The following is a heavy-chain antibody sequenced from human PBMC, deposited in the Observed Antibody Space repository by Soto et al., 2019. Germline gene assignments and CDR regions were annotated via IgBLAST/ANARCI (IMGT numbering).Heavy chain of an antibody. Sequence: QVQLQESGPGLVKPSETLSLTCTVSGGSISSYYWSWIRQPPGKGLEWIGYIYYSGSTNYNPSLKSRVTISVDTSKNQFSLKLSSVTAADTAVYYCARERAITIFGVAHDAFDIWGQGTMVTVSS. CDR1: GGSISSYY. V-gene: IGHV4-59*01. CDR3: ARERAITIFGVAHDAFDI. J-gene: IGHJ3*02. D-gene: IGHD3-3*01. CDR2: IYYSGST.